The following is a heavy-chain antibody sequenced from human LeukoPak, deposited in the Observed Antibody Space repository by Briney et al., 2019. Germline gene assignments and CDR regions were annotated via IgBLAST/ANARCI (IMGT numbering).Heavy chain of an antibody. CDR3: ARGRGTAPSSLFDH. CDR1: GFSLTTSGVG. J-gene: IGHJ4*02. Sequence: SGPTLVNPTQTLTLTCAFSGFSLTTSGVGVGWIRQPPGKALEWLALIYWNDDKRYSPSLQSRVTITKDTSKNQVVLVMTNMDPVDTGTYYCARGRGTAPSSLFDHWGQGTLVTVSS. D-gene: IGHD2-21*02. CDR2: IYWNDDK. V-gene: IGHV2-5*04.